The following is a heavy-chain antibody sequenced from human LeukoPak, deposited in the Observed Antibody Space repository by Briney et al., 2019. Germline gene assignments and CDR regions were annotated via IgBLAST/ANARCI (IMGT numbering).Heavy chain of an antibody. D-gene: IGHD3-3*01. Sequence: GGSLRLSCAASGFTFSSYSMNWVRQAPGKGLEWVSSISSSSSYIYYADSVKGRFTISRDNAKNSLYLQMNSLRAEDTAVYYCARDRYYDFWSGPWFDYWGQGTLVTVSS. J-gene: IGHJ4*02. CDR3: ARDRYYDFWSGPWFDY. CDR2: ISSSSSYI. CDR1: GFTFSSYS. V-gene: IGHV3-21*01.